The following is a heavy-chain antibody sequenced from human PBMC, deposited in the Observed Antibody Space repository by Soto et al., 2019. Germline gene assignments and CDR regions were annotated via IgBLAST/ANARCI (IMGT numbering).Heavy chain of an antibody. V-gene: IGHV1-69*02. J-gene: IGHJ4*02. Sequence: QVQLVQSGAEVKKPGSSVKVSCKASGGTFSSYTISWVRQAPGQGLEWMGRIIPILGIANYAQKFQGRVTITADKSTSTAYMELSSLRSEDTAVYYCATNYYDSSGYPTGIDYWGQGTLVTVSS. D-gene: IGHD3-22*01. CDR2: IIPILGIA. CDR1: GGTFSSYT. CDR3: ATNYYDSSGYPTGIDY.